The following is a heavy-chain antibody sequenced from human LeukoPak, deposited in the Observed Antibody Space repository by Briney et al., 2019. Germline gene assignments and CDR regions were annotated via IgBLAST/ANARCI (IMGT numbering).Heavy chain of an antibody. Sequence: EPSETLSLTCAVSDDSFSSHYWTWNRQPPGKGLEWIGYISYIGSTNYNPSLKSRVTISIDTSRNQFSLRLSSVTAADTAVYYCARDLVTVTKGFDIWGQGTMVSVSS. CDR2: ISYIGST. CDR3: ARDLVTVTKGFDI. D-gene: IGHD4-17*01. V-gene: IGHV4-59*11. J-gene: IGHJ3*02. CDR1: DDSFSSHY.